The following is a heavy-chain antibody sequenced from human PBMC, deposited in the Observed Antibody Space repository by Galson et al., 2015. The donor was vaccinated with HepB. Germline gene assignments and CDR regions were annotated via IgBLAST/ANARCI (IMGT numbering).Heavy chain of an antibody. CDR2: ISGSGGST. CDR3: ARAAYDSSGLGGAFDI. V-gene: IGHV3-23*01. J-gene: IGHJ3*02. D-gene: IGHD3-22*01. CDR1: GFTFSSYA. Sequence: SLRLSCAASGFTFSSYAMSWVRQAPGKGLEWVSAISGSGGSTYYADSVKGRFTISRDNSKNTLYLQMNSLRAGDTAVYYCARAAYDSSGLGGAFDIWGQGTMVTVSS.